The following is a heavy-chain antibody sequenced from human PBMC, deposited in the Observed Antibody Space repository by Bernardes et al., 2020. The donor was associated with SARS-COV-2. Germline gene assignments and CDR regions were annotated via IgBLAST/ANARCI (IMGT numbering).Heavy chain of an antibody. CDR1: GGSISNDGHY. CDR3: ARGGHDPLGMDV. D-gene: IGHD5-12*01. Sequence: SETLSLTCTVSGGSISNDGHYWSWVRQHPGKGLEWIGYIYYSGSTYYNPSFKSRVTISVDTSNHQFSLKLSSATVADTAVYYCARGGHDPLGMDVWSQGTTVTVSS. V-gene: IGHV4-31*03. CDR2: IYYSGST. J-gene: IGHJ6*02.